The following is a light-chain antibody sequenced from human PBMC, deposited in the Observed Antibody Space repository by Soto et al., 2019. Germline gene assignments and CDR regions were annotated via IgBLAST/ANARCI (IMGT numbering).Light chain of an antibody. CDR1: QSVLYSSNNANY. CDR2: WAS. J-gene: IGKJ3*01. CDR3: QKYYATPFT. V-gene: IGKV4-1*01. Sequence: DIVMTQSPDSLAVSLGERATINCKSSQSVLYSSNNANYLAWYQQKPGQPPKLLLYWASTRASGVPDRFSGRGSGTDFSLIISSLQAEDVAVYYCQKYYATPFTFGPGTKVDI.